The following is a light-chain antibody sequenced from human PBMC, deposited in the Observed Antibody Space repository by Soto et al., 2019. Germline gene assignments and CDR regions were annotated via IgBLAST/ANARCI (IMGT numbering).Light chain of an antibody. CDR3: QQYGSSPLSS. V-gene: IGKV3-20*01. J-gene: IGKJ2*03. CDR2: GVS. CDR1: QSVTSTF. Sequence: EIVLTQSPGSLSLSPGERATLSCRASQSVTSTFLAWYQQKPGQAPRLLISGVSSRATGIPDRFSGSGSGTDCTLSISRLEPEVFAVYYCQQYGSSPLSSFGQGTMLDIK.